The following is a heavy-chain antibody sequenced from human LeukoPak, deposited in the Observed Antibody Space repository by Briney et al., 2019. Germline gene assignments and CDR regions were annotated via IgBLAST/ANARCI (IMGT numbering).Heavy chain of an antibody. CDR1: GYTFTSYG. V-gene: IGHV1-18*01. Sequence: ASVKVSCKASGYTFTSYGISWVRQAPGQGLEWMGWISAYNGNTNYAQKIQGRVTMTTDTSTIAAYMELRSLRSDHTAVYSCAGAPYGSGSYYAQLDYWGQGTLVTVSS. J-gene: IGHJ4*02. CDR2: ISAYNGNT. CDR3: AGAPYGSGSYYAQLDY. D-gene: IGHD3-10*01.